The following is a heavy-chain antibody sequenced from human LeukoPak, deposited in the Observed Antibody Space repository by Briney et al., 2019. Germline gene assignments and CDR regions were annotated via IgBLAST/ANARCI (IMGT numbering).Heavy chain of an antibody. CDR1: GFIFSNYG. CDR2: IISSSSTL. Sequence: GGSLRLSCAASGFIFSNYGMNWVRQAPGKGLEWIAYIISSSSTLYYADSVKGRFTISRDNARNLLYLQMNSLRAEDTAVYYCAKDRGYDSTGLGMDAWGQGTTVTVSS. CDR3: AKDRGYDSTGLGMDA. V-gene: IGHV3-48*04. J-gene: IGHJ6*02. D-gene: IGHD3-22*01.